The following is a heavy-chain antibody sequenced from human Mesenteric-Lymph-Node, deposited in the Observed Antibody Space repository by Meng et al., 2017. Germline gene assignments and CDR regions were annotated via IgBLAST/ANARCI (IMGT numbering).Heavy chain of an antibody. Sequence: GSLRLSCTVSGYSISSGYYWGWIRQPPGKGLEWIGSIYHSGSTYYNPSLKSRVTISVDTSKNQFSLKLSSVTAADTAVYYCARGKRQWLVRIWFDPWGQGTLVTVSS. D-gene: IGHD6-19*01. J-gene: IGHJ5*02. CDR1: GYSISSGYY. CDR2: IYHSGST. V-gene: IGHV4-38-2*02. CDR3: ARGKRQWLVRIWFDP.